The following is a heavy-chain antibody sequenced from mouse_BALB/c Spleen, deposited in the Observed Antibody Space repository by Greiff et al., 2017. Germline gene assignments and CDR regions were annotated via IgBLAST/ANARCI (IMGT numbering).Heavy chain of an antibody. CDR3: ARGERLDY. CDR1: GFTFSDYY. D-gene: IGHD1-2*01. J-gene: IGHJ2*01. Sequence: DVMLVESGGGLVKPGGSLKLSCAASGFTFSDYYMYWVRQTPEKRLEWVATISDGGSYTYYPDSVKGRFTISRDNAKNNLYLQMSSLKSEDTAMYYCARGERLDYWGQGTTLTVSS. V-gene: IGHV5-4*02. CDR2: ISDGGSYT.